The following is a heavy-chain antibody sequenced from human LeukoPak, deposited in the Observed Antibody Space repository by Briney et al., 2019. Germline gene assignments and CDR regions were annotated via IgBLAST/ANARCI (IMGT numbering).Heavy chain of an antibody. D-gene: IGHD1-1*01. V-gene: IGHV7-4-1*02. Sequence: ASVKVSCKASGYTFTSYAMNWVRQAPGQGLEWMGWINTNTGNPTYAQGFTGRFVFSLDTSVSTAYLQISSLKAEDTAVYYCARTPPNWIGRPPDYYYYGMDVWGQGTTVTASS. CDR1: GYTFTSYA. CDR3: ARTPPNWIGRPPDYYYYGMDV. CDR2: INTNTGNP. J-gene: IGHJ6*02.